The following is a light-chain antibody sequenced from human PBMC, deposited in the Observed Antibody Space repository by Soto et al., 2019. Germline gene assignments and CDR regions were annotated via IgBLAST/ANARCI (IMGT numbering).Light chain of an antibody. J-gene: IGKJ1*01. CDR1: QSVSSN. V-gene: IGKV3-15*01. CDR3: QQYNNWPRT. Sequence: EIVMTQSPATLSVSPGERVTLSCRASQSVSSNLAWYQQIPGQAPRLLIYGASTRATVIPARFSGSGSGTEFTLTISSLQSEDFAVYYCQQYNNWPRTFGQGTKVEIK. CDR2: GAS.